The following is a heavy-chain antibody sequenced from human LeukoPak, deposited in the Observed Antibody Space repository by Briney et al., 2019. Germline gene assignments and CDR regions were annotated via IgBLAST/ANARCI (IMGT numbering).Heavy chain of an antibody. CDR3: ARELITKADAFDT. Sequence: SETLSLTCNVSGGSISNYYWSWIRQPAGKGLEWIGRFYARGNTNYNPSLKSRVTMSVDTSKNQLSLKLTSVTAADTAVYYCARELITKADAFDTWGQGTMVTVSS. J-gene: IGHJ3*02. D-gene: IGHD1-20*01. CDR2: FYARGNT. V-gene: IGHV4-4*07. CDR1: GGSISNYY.